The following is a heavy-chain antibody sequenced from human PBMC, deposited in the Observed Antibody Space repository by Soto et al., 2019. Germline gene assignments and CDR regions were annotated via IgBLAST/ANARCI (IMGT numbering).Heavy chain of an antibody. V-gene: IGHV3-7*01. D-gene: IGHD3-3*01. J-gene: IGHJ6*03. CDR2: IKQDGSEK. Sequence: PGGSLRLSCAASGFTFSSYWMSWFRQAPGKGLEWVANIKQDGSEKYYVDSVKGRFTISRDNAKNSLYLQMNSLRAEDTAVYYCARDGVTIGLYYYYMDVWGKGTTVTVSS. CDR1: GFTFSSYW. CDR3: ARDGVTIGLYYYYMDV.